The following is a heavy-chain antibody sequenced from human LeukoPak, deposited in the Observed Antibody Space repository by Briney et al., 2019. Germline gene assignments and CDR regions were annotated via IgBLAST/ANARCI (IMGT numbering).Heavy chain of an antibody. J-gene: IGHJ5*02. V-gene: IGHV3-21*01. CDR1: GFTFSSYS. CDR2: ISSSSSYI. Sequence: PGGSLRLSCAASGFTFSSYSMNWVRQAPGKGLEWVSSISSSSSYIYYADSVKGRFTISRDNAKNSLYLQMNSLGAEDTAVYYCARAGYSSGEENWFDPWGQGTLVTVSS. CDR3: ARAGYSSGEENWFDP. D-gene: IGHD6-19*01.